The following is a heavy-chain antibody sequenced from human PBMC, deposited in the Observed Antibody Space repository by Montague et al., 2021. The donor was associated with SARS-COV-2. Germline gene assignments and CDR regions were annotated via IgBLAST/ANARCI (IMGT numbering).Heavy chain of an antibody. V-gene: IGHV4-59*08. J-gene: IGHJ4*02. CDR3: ARHYSATLPAVY. CDR1: GGSISSFY. D-gene: IGHD2-15*01. CDR2: ISDSGST. Sequence: SETLSLTCTVSGGSISSFYWSWFWQPPGKGLGWIGYISDSGSTNYNPSLTSRVTMSVDTSKNQFSLKVNSVTAADTAVYYCARHYSATLPAVYWGQGTLVTVSS.